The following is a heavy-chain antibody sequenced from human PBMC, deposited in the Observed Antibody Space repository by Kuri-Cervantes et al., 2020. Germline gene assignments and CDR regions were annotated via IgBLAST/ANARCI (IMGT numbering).Heavy chain of an antibody. Sequence: ASVRVSCKASGYTFTSYYMHWVRQAPGQGLEWMGIINPSGGSTSYAQKFQGRVTMTRDTSTSTVYMELSSLRSEDTAVYYCARHQAPSGSNDAFDIWGPGTMVTVSS. CDR3: ARHQAPSGSNDAFDI. J-gene: IGHJ3*02. D-gene: IGHD6-19*01. CDR2: INPSGGST. CDR1: GYTFTSYY. V-gene: IGHV1-46*01.